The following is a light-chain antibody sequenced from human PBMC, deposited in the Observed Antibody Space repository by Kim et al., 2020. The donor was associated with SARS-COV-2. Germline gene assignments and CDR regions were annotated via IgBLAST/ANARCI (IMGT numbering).Light chain of an antibody. CDR3: QTWGTGIQMV. Sequence: VKLTCTLSSGHSSYAIAWHQQQPEKGPRYLMKLNSDGSHSKGDGIPDRFSGSSSGAERYLTISSLQSEDEADYYCQTWGTGIQMVFGGGTQLTVL. V-gene: IGLV4-69*01. CDR2: LNSDGSH. J-gene: IGLJ2*01. CDR1: SGHSSYA.